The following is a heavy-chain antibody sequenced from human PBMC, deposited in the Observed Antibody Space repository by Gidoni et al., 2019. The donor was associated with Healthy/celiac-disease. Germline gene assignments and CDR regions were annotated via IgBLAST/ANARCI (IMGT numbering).Heavy chain of an antibody. J-gene: IGHJ5*02. Sequence: EVQLVESGGGLVQPGGSLILSCAASGFTFSSYWMSWVRQAPGKGLECVANIKQDGSEKYYVDSVKGRFTISRDNAKNSLYLQMNSLRAEDTAVYYCARDSMVRETKKGWFDPWGQGTLVTVSS. D-gene: IGHD3-10*01. CDR3: ARDSMVRETKKGWFDP. CDR1: GFTFSSYW. CDR2: IKQDGSEK. V-gene: IGHV3-7*04.